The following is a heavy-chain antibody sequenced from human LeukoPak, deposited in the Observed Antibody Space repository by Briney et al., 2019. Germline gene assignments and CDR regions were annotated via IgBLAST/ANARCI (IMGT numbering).Heavy chain of an antibody. CDR1: GYSFTSYW. Sequence: GESLKISCKGSGYSFTSYWIGWVRQMPGKGLEWVGIIYPGDSDIRYSPSFQGQVTISADKSISTAYLQWSSLKASDTAMYYCARGNSGSYENFDYWGQGTLVTVSS. CDR3: ARGNSGSYENFDY. CDR2: IYPGDSDI. D-gene: IGHD1-26*01. J-gene: IGHJ4*02. V-gene: IGHV5-51*01.